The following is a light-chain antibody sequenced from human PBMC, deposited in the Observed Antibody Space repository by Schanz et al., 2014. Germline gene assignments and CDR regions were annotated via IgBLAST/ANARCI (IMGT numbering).Light chain of an antibody. CDR2: DVS. J-gene: IGLJ3*02. Sequence: QSALTQPRSVSGSPGQSVTISCTGTSSDVGGYNYVSWYQQHPGKAPKVMIYDVSERPSGVPDRFSGSKSGNTASLTISGLQAEDESDYYCSSFTSSSTWVFGGGTKLTVL. V-gene: IGLV2-11*01. CDR3: SSFTSSSTWV. CDR1: SSDVGGYNY.